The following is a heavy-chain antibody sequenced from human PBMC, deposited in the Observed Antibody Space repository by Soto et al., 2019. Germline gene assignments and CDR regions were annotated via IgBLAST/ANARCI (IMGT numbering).Heavy chain of an antibody. V-gene: IGHV3-74*01. CDR2: INPDGSAT. J-gene: IGHJ4*02. CDR3: GRGGSDSPMAPGH. Sequence: GGSLRLSCAASGFTFSSYWMHWVRQAPGKGLVWVSRINPDGSATNYADSVKGRFTISRDNAKITLYLQMNSLRAEDTAVFYCGRGGSDSPMAPGHWGQGTLVTVSS. CDR1: GFTFSSYW. D-gene: IGHD5-18*01.